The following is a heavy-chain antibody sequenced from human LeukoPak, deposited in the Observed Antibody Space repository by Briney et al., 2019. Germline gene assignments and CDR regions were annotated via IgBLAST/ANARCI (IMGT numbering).Heavy chain of an antibody. Sequence: GGSLRLSCAASGFTISSNYMNGVRQAPGKGLEWVSAIYGGGSPYYVDSVKGRFTISRDNSKNTLYLQMNSLRAEDTAVYYCARDLNTARFDYWGQGTLVTVSS. CDR1: GFTISSNY. CDR2: IYGGGSP. D-gene: IGHD5-18*01. J-gene: IGHJ4*02. V-gene: IGHV3-66*01. CDR3: ARDLNTARFDY.